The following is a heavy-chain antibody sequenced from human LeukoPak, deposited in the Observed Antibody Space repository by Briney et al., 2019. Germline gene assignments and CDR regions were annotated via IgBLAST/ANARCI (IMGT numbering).Heavy chain of an antibody. J-gene: IGHJ6*03. Sequence: ASVKVSCKASGYTFTSYGISWVRQAPGQGLEWMGWISAYNGNTNYAQKLQGRVTITTDTSTSTAYMELRSLRSDDTAVYYCASLAVRGVIDYYYYYMDVWGKGTTVTVSS. V-gene: IGHV1-18*01. CDR2: ISAYNGNT. CDR1: GYTFTSYG. D-gene: IGHD3-10*01. CDR3: ASLAVRGVIDYYYYYMDV.